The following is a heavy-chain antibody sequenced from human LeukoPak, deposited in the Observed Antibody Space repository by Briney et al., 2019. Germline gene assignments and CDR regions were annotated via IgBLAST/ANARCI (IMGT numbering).Heavy chain of an antibody. J-gene: IGHJ5*02. D-gene: IGHD2-2*01. CDR1: GGSFSGYY. CDR3: ARGEICSSTSCYDHWLAP. Sequence: SETLSLTCAVYGGSFSGYYWSWIRQPPGKGLEWIGEIDHSGSTNYNPSLKSRVTISVDTSKNQFSLKLSSVTAADTAVYYCARGEICSSTSCYDHWLAPWGQGTLVTVSS. CDR2: IDHSGST. V-gene: IGHV4-34*01.